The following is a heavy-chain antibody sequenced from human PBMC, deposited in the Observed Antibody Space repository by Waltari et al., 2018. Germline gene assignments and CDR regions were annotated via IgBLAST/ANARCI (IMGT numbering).Heavy chain of an antibody. J-gene: IGHJ4*02. D-gene: IGHD3-16*01. CDR3: ARDLYDSRVPGDYFDY. Sequence: QVHLVQSGAEVRKPGASVKVSCKGSGYTFSGYYIQWLRQDPGQGLEWMGWIDPNTGGKKLAQKFQGRVTMTRDTSINTVYMELSSLGSDDTAIYYCARDLYDSRVPGDYFDYWGQGTLVTVSS. CDR2: IDPNTGGK. CDR1: GYTFSGYY. V-gene: IGHV1-2*02.